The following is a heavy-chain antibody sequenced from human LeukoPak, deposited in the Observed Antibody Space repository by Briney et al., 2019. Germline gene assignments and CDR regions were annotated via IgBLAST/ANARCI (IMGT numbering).Heavy chain of an antibody. Sequence: PPEALSLTCTDPGGSIRSNYWSWIRQPPGKGLEWIGYIHYTGSTNYNPSLKSRVTISVDTSKNQFSLQLSSVTATDTAVYFCARHSSSWYPDYWGQGTLVTVSS. J-gene: IGHJ4*02. CDR2: IHYTGST. CDR1: GGSIRSNY. CDR3: ARHSSSWYPDY. V-gene: IGHV4-59*08. D-gene: IGHD6-13*01.